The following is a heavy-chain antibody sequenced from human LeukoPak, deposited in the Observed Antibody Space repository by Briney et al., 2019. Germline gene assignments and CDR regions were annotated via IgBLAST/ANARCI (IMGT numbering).Heavy chain of an antibody. CDR1: GGAFSSYD. CDR2: INPSGGST. CDR3: ARTGHTTGNYYYGMDV. D-gene: IGHD1-1*01. V-gene: IGHV1-46*01. J-gene: IGHJ6*02. Sequence: ASVKVSCKPSGGAFSSYDISWLRQAPGQGLEWMGIINPSGGSTSYAQKFQGRVTMTRDTSTSTVYMELSSLRSEDTAVYYCARTGHTTGNYYYGMDVWGQGTTVTVSS.